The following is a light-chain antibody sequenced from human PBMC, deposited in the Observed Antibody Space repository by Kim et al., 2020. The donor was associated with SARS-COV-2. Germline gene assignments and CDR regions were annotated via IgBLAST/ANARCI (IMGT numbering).Light chain of an antibody. CDR2: NIS. CDR1: QSVSTY. J-gene: IGKJ2*01. V-gene: IGKV3-11*01. Sequence: LSLSPGERATLSCRASQSVSTYLAWYQQRPGQAPRLLMYNISKRAAGSPARFSGSGSGTDFTLTISSLEPEDFAVYFCQEGSDWPVFGQGTKLEI. CDR3: QEGSDWPV.